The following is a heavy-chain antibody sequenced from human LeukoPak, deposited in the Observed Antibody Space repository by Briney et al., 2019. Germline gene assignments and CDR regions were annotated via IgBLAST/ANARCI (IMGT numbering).Heavy chain of an antibody. CDR3: ARGRDGSGWYLGY. CDR2: ISGSGGTI. V-gene: IGHV3-11*04. CDR1: RFTFSDSY. Sequence: PGGSLRLYCAASRFTFSDSYMSWIRQAPGKGLEWVSYISGSGGTIYYADSVKGRFTISRDNAKNSLYLQMTSLRAEDTAVYYCARGRDGSGWYLGYWGQGTLVTVSS. J-gene: IGHJ4*02. D-gene: IGHD6-19*01.